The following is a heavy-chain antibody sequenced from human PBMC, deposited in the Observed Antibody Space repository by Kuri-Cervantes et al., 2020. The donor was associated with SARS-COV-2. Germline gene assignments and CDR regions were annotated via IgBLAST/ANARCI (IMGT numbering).Heavy chain of an antibody. V-gene: IGHV3-23*01. CDR1: RFTFNNYA. Sequence: GGSLRLSCAASRFTFNNYAMSWVRQAPGKGLEWVSVISGSAASKYYADSVEGRFTISRDNSKNTFYLQMHSLRTEDRAVYYCAKGRSSWCSSSFDYWGQGTQVTVSS. D-gene: IGHD6-13*01. CDR2: ISGSAASK. CDR3: AKGRSSWCSSSFDY. J-gene: IGHJ4*02.